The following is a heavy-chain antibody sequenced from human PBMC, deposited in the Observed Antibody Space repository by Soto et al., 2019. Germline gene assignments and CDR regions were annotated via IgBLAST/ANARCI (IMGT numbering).Heavy chain of an antibody. V-gene: IGHV1-69*13. CDR1: GGTFSSYA. J-gene: IGHJ6*02. Sequence: ASVKVSCKASGGTFSSYAISWVRQAPGQGLEWMGGIIPIFGTANYAQKFQGRVTITADESTSTAYMELSSLRSEDTAVYYCARGPRSGIAAAGRYYYYYYGMDVWGQGTTVTVSS. CDR2: IIPIFGTA. CDR3: ARGPRSGIAAAGRYYYYYYGMDV. D-gene: IGHD6-13*01.